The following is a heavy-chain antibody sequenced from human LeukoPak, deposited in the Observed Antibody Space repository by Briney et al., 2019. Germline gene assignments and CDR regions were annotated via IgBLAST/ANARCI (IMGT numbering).Heavy chain of an antibody. J-gene: IGHJ4*02. CDR2: INPSGGST. V-gene: IGHV1-46*01. Sequence: ASVKVSCTASGYTFTSYYMHWVRQAPGQGLEWMGIINPSGGSTSYAQKFQGRVTMTRDTSTSTVYMELSSLRSEDTAVYYCARAKKSPIAVADPYYDYWGQGTLVTVSS. D-gene: IGHD6-19*01. CDR3: ARAKKSPIAVADPYYDY. CDR1: GYTFTSYY.